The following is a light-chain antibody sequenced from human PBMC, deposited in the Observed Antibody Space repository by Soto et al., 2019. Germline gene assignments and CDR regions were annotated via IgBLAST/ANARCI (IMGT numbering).Light chain of an antibody. Sequence: QSALTQPASVSGSPGQSITISCTGINSDVGSHNLVSWYQQHPGQAPKLMIYEVSKRPLGVSARFSASKSGNTASLTISGLQAEDEADYYCCSYGGSRAVFGGGTQLTVL. V-gene: IGLV2-23*02. CDR1: NSDVGSHNL. CDR2: EVS. J-gene: IGLJ7*01. CDR3: CSYGGSRAV.